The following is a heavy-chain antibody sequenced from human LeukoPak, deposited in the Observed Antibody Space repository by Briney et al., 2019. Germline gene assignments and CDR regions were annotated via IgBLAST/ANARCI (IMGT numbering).Heavy chain of an antibody. J-gene: IGHJ3*02. V-gene: IGHV1-69*01. CDR1: GGTFSSYA. CDR3: ASYCSSTSCQGDDAFDI. Sequence: SVKVSCKASGGTFSSYAISWVRQAPGQGLEWMGGIIPIFGTANYAQKFQGRVTITADESTSTAYMELSSLRPEDTAVYYCASYCSSTSCQGDDAFDIWGQGTMVTVSS. CDR2: IIPIFGTA. D-gene: IGHD2-2*01.